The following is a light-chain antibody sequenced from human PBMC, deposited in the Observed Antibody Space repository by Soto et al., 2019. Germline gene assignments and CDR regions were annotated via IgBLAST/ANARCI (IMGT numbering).Light chain of an antibody. V-gene: IGKV1-5*03. CDR2: KAS. CDR1: QSISSW. Sequence: NRVNMSPSTVSAYEGDRVTITCRASQSISSWSAWYQQKPVKAPKLLIYKASSLESGVPSRFGGSGSGTEFTLTISSLQPDDFATYYCQQYNIYLLT. CDR3: QQYNIYLLT. J-gene: IGKJ4*01.